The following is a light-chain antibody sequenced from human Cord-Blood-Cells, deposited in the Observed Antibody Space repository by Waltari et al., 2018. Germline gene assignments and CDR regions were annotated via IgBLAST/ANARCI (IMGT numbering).Light chain of an antibody. CDR2: DAS. CDR1: QSVSSS. CDR3: QQRSNWPKLT. V-gene: IGKV3-11*01. Sequence: EIVLTQSPATLSLSPGERATLSCRASQSVSSSLAWYQQKPGQAPRLLIYDASNRTTGIPARFSGSVSGTDFTLTISSLEPEDFAVYYCQQRSNWPKLTFGGGTKVEIK. J-gene: IGKJ4*01.